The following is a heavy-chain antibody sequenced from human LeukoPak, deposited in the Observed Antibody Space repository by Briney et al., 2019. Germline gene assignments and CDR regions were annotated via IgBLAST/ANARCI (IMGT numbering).Heavy chain of an antibody. Sequence: ASVKVSCKASGYTFTSYGISWVRQAPGQGLEWMGWISAYNGNANYAQKLQGRVTMTTDTSTSTAYMELRSLRSDDTAVYYCARDSSGYYVSRAPDYWGQGTLVTVSS. V-gene: IGHV1-18*01. D-gene: IGHD3-22*01. CDR2: ISAYNGNA. CDR1: GYTFTSYG. CDR3: ARDSSGYYVSRAPDY. J-gene: IGHJ4*02.